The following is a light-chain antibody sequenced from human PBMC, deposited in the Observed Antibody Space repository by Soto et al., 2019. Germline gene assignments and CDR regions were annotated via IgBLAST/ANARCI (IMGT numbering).Light chain of an antibody. V-gene: IGKV1-39*01. CDR1: QSISSY. CDR2: AAS. CDR3: QQSYTTPRT. J-gene: IGKJ2*01. Sequence: DIQMTQSPSSLSASVGDRVTITCRASQSISSYLNWYQQKPGKAPKVLIYAASSLQSGVPSRSSGSGSGTDFTLTISSLQPEDFATYYCQQSYTTPRTFGQGTKLEIK.